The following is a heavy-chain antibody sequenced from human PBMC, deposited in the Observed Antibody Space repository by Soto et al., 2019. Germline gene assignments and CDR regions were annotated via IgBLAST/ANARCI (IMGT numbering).Heavy chain of an antibody. Sequence: PGGSLRLSCAASGFTFSSYSMNWVRQAPGKGLEWVSSISSSSSYIYYADSVKGRFTISRDNAKNSLYLQMNSLRAEDTAVYYCASDPIVVVITTVRGDAFDIWGQGTMVTVSS. J-gene: IGHJ3*02. CDR1: GFTFSSYS. CDR2: ISSSSSYI. V-gene: IGHV3-21*04. D-gene: IGHD3-22*01. CDR3: ASDPIVVVITTVRGDAFDI.